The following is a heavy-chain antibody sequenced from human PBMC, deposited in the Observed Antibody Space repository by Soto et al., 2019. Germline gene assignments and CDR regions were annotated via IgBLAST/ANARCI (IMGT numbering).Heavy chain of an antibody. CDR2: ISYDGSNK. CDR3: AKVRKGLHNGSYHYVMDF. J-gene: IGHJ6*02. Sequence: GGSLRLSCAASGFTFSSYGMHWVRQAPGKGLEWVAVISYDGSNKYYADSVKGRFTISRDNSKNTLYLQMNSLRAEDTAVYYCAKVRKGLHNGSYHYVMDFWGQGSTVIVSS. V-gene: IGHV3-30*18. D-gene: IGHD4-4*01. CDR1: GFTFSSYG.